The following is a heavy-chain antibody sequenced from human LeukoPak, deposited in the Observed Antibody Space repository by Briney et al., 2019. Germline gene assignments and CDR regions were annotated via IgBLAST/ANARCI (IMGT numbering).Heavy chain of an antibody. Sequence: PGGSLRLSCAASGFTFDDYGMSWVRQAPGKGLEWVSGINWNGGSTGYADSVRGRFTISRDNAKNSLYLQMNSLRAEDTAVYYCASGILNGVCYDGGSCYPAYYYYYMDVWGKGTTVTVSS. D-gene: IGHD2-15*01. V-gene: IGHV3-20*04. J-gene: IGHJ6*03. CDR3: ASGILNGVCYDGGSCYPAYYYYYMDV. CDR1: GFTFDDYG. CDR2: INWNGGST.